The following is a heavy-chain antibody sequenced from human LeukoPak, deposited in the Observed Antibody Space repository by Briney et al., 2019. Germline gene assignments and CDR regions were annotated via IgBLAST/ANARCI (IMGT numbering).Heavy chain of an antibody. CDR3: AAAPTDVYYFDY. CDR1: GFTFSSYA. J-gene: IGHJ4*02. V-gene: IGHV3-23*01. D-gene: IGHD4-17*01. CDR2: ISGSGGST. Sequence: GGSLRLSCAASGFTFSSYAMSWVRQAPGKGLEWASAISGSGGSTYYADSVKGRFTISRDNSKNTLYLQMNSLRAEDTAVYYCAAAPTDVYYFDYWGQGTLVTVSS.